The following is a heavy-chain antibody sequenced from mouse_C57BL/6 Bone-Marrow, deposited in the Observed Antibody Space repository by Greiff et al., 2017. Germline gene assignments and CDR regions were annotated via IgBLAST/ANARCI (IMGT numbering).Heavy chain of an antibody. V-gene: IGHV1-55*01. Sequence: QVQLQQPGAELVKPGASVKMSCKASGYTFTSYWITWVKQRPGQGLEWIGDIYPGSGSTNYNEKFKSKATLTVDTPSSTAYMQLISLTSEDSAVYYCYGLPSTTAYAMDFWDRGTSITV. CDR2: IYPGSGST. D-gene: IGHD1-2*01. J-gene: IGHJ4*01. CDR3: YGLPSTTAYAMDF. CDR1: GYTFTSYW.